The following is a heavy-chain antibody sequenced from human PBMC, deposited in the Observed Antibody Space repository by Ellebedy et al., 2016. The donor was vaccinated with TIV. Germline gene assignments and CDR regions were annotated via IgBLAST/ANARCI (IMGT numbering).Heavy chain of an antibody. CDR3: ARVGDSSGYYPLDY. CDR2: IYTSGST. Sequence: MPSETLSLTCTVSGTSISGYSWSWIRQPAGKGLEWIGRIYTSGSTNYNPSLKSRVTMSVDTSKNQFSLKLSSVTAADTAVYYCARVGDSSGYYPLDYWGPGTLVTVSS. D-gene: IGHD3-22*01. J-gene: IGHJ4*02. V-gene: IGHV4-4*07. CDR1: GTSISGYS.